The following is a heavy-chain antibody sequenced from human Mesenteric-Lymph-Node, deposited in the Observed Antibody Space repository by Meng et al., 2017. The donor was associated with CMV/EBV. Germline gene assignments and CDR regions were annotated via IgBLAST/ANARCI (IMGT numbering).Heavy chain of an antibody. J-gene: IGHJ6*02. CDR1: GITFSRSS. CDR3: ARVPPRNYGMDV. V-gene: IGHV3-21*01. CDR2: ISSSSSYI. Sequence: GESLKISCAASGITFSRSSLNWVRQAPGKGLAWVSSISSSSSYIYYADSVKGRFTISRDNAKNSLYLQMNSLRAEDTAVYYCARVPPRNYGMDVWGQGTTVTVSS.